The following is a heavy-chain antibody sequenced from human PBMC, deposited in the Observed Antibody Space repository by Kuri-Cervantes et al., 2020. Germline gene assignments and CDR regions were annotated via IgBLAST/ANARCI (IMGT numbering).Heavy chain of an antibody. V-gene: IGHV1-69*13. J-gene: IGHJ5*02. D-gene: IGHD1-14*01. CDR2: IIPIFGTA. CDR3: ARGRSFPTTPTAALNWFDP. CDR1: GGTFSSYA. Sequence: SVKVSCKASGGTFSSYAISWVRQAPGQGLEWMGGIIPIFGTANYAQKFQGRVTITADESTSTAYMELSSLRSEDTAVYYCARGRSFPTTPTAALNWFDPWGQGTLVTVSS.